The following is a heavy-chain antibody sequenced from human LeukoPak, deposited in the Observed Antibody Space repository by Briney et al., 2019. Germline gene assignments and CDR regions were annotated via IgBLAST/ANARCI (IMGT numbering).Heavy chain of an antibody. V-gene: IGHV3-33*01. CDR1: GFTFSSYG. D-gene: IGHD6-13*01. CDR2: IWYDGSNK. Sequence: GGSLRLSCAASGFTFSSYGMHWVRQAPGKGLEWVAVIWYDGSNKYYADSVKRRFTISRDNSKNTLYLQMNSLRAEDTAVYYCARSSIGYSSSWYLDYWGQGTLVTVSS. CDR3: ARSSIGYSSSWYLDY. J-gene: IGHJ4*02.